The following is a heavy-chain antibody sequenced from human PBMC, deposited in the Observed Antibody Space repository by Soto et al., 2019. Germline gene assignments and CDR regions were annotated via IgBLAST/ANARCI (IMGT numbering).Heavy chain of an antibody. V-gene: IGHV3-30*03. J-gene: IGHJ6*02. CDR2: ISYDGSNK. CDR1: GFTFSSYG. CDR3: AIGPAIVLVPAAMNYYYGMDV. Sequence: QVQLVESGGGVVQPGRSLRLSCAASGFTFSSYGMHWVRQAPGKGLEWVAVISYDGSNKYYADSVKGRFTISRDNSKNTLYLQMNSLRAEDTAVCYCAIGPAIVLVPAAMNYYYGMDVWGQWTTVTVSS. D-gene: IGHD2-2*01.